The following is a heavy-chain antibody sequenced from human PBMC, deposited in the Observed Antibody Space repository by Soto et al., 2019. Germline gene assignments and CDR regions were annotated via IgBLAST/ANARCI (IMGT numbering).Heavy chain of an antibody. V-gene: IGHV4-34*01. D-gene: IGHD5-12*01. CDR1: GGSFSGYY. Sequence: QVQLQQWGAGLLKPSETLSLTCAVYGGSFSGYYWSWIRQPPGKGLEWIGEINHSGGTNYNPSLKSRVTISVDTSKNQFSLKLSSVTAADTAVYYCARWLQRYHYYYYGMDVWGQGTTVTVSS. CDR3: ARWLQRYHYYYYGMDV. J-gene: IGHJ6*02. CDR2: INHSGGT.